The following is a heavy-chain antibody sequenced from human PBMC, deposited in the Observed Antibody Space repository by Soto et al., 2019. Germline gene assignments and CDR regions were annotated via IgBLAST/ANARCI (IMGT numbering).Heavy chain of an antibody. J-gene: IGHJ6*04. CDR2: LKRKAYGGTT. V-gene: IGHV3-15*07. CDR3: TRDYDFWSGSV. CDR1: GSNLNYAW. D-gene: IGHD3-3*01. Sequence: GGSLILSCVVSGSNLNYAWMNWVRQAPGKGLEWVGLLKRKAYGGTTEYAASVKGRFTISRDDSKSIAYLQMNSLKTEDTAVYYCTRDYDFWSGSVWGKGTTVTVSS.